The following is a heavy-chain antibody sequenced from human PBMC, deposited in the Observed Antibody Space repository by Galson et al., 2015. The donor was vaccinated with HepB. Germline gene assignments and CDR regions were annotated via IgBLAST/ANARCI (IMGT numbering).Heavy chain of an antibody. CDR2: IRSKPYGGTA. D-gene: IGHD4-17*01. V-gene: IGHV3-49*03. CDR3: TRDYGDS. J-gene: IGHJ4*02. Sequence: SLRLSCAASGFTFGDFAMSWYRQVPGKRLQWVGFIRSKPYGGTAEYAASVKGRFTISRDDSKSILYLQMNSLQTEDTAIYYCTRDYGDSWGQGTLVTVSS. CDR1: GFTFGDFA.